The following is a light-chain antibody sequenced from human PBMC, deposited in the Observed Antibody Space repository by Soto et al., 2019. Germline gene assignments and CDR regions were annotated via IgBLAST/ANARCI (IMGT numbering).Light chain of an antibody. CDR3: AAWDDSLSGSWV. V-gene: IGLV1-47*01. Sequence: QSVLTQPPSASGTPGQRVTISCSGSSSNIGSNYVYWYQQLPGTAPKLLIYRNNQRPSGVPDRFSGSKSGTSPSLAISGLRSEDEADYYCAAWDDSLSGSWVFGGGTKLTVL. J-gene: IGLJ3*02. CDR1: SSNIGSNY. CDR2: RNN.